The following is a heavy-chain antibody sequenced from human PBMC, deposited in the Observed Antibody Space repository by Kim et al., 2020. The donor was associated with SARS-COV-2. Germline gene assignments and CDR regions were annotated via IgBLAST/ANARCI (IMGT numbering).Heavy chain of an antibody. CDR3: AREGFESGFDP. CDR1: GGSISSGGYY. V-gene: IGHV4-31*03. J-gene: IGHJ5*02. CDR2: IYYSGST. D-gene: IGHD3-16*01. Sequence: SETLSLTCTVSGGSISSGGYYWSWIRQHPGKGLEWIGYIYYSGSTYYNPSLKSRVTISVDTSKNQFSLKLSSVTAADTAVYYWAREGFESGFDPWGQGTLVTVSS.